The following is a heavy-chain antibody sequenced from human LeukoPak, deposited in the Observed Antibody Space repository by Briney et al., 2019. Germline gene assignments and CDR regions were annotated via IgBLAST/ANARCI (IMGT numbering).Heavy chain of an antibody. CDR3: ADEGSGSNYA. J-gene: IGHJ4*02. CDR2: IISSGSTI. D-gene: IGHD1-26*01. V-gene: IGHV3-48*03. CDR1: GFTLSSYE. Sequence: PGGSLRLSCAPSGFTLSSYEMNWVRPAPGEGLEWVSYIISSGSTIYYADSVKGRFTLSRDNAKNSLYMQMNSLRTAATAVYFCADEGSGSNYAGGQGTLVTVSS.